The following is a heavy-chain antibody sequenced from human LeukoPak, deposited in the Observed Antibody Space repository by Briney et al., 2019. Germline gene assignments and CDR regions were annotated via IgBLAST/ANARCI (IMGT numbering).Heavy chain of an antibody. CDR3: ARPYYDFWRSYYFDY. D-gene: IGHD3-3*01. V-gene: IGHV4-38-2*01. CDR2: IYHSGST. CDR1: GYSIGSGYY. J-gene: IGHJ4*02. Sequence: PSETLSLTCAVSGYSIGSGYYWGWIRQPPGTGLEWIGSIYHSGSTYYNPSLKSRVTISVDTSKNQFSLKLSSVTAADTAVYYCARPYYDFWRSYYFDYWGQGTLVTVSS.